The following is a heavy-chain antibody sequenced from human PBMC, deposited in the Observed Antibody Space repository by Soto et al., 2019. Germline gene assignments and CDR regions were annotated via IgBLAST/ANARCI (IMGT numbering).Heavy chain of an antibody. V-gene: IGHV4-4*07. J-gene: IGHJ4*02. CDR3: ARGGQDFWSGPFDY. D-gene: IGHD3-3*01. CDR2: IDTSGST. CDR1: GGSISNYY. Sequence: SETLSLTCTASGGSISNYYCNWILQPAGKGLEWIGRIDTSGSTNYNPSLKSRVTMSVDTSKQEFSLKLSSVTAADTALYYCARGGQDFWSGPFDYWGRGALVTVSS.